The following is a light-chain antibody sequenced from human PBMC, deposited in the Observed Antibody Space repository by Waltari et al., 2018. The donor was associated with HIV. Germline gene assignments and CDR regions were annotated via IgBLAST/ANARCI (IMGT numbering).Light chain of an antibody. CDR2: EVA. J-gene: IGLJ2*01. CDR3: CSYASSGTFVV. CDR1: TTDVSSSNL. V-gene: IGLV2-23*02. Sequence: QSALPQPASVSGSPGPSTTIPCTGITTDVSSSNLVSWYPHHPGKAPKLMIFEVAKRPSGVSKRFSGSNSGKTASLTISWLQAEDEADYYCCSYASSGTFVVFGGGTNLTVL.